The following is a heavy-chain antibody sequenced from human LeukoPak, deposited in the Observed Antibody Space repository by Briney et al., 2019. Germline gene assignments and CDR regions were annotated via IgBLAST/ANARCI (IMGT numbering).Heavy chain of an antibody. CDR1: GGSFSGYY. D-gene: IGHD3-22*01. V-gene: IGHV4-34*01. CDR3: ARDYYDSCGYSGYFDY. J-gene: IGHJ4*02. Sequence: SETLSLTCAVYGGSFSGYYWSWIRQPPGKGLEWIGEINHSGSTNYNPSLKSRVTISVDRSKNQFSLKLSSVTAADTAVYYCARDYYDSCGYSGYFDYWGQGTLVTVSS. CDR2: INHSGST.